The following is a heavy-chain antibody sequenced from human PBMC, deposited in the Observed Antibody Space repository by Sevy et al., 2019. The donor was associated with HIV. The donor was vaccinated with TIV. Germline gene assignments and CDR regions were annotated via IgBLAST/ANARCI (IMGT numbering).Heavy chain of an antibody. CDR3: ARNVVKYYGSGSNYNDYYYYMDV. V-gene: IGHV4-59*08. CDR2: IHYSGST. D-gene: IGHD3-10*01. Sequence: SETLSLTCAVSGDSISSYNYWGWVRQPPGKGLEWIGHIHYSGSTNYNPSLKSRVTLLEDTSRNQFSLHLGSVTAADTAVYYCARNVVKYYGSGSNYNDYYYYMDVWGKGTTVTVSS. J-gene: IGHJ6*03. CDR1: GDSISSYNY.